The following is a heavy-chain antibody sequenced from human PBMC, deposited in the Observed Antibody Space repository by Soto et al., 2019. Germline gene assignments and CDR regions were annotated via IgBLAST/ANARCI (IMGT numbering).Heavy chain of an antibody. V-gene: IGHV4-59*01. Sequence: SETLSLTCTVSGGSISSYYWSWIRQPPGKELKWIVYIYYSGRTNFNPSLKSRVTISVDTSKNQFSLKLSSVTAADTAVYYCARDRGGYSYGYYYYGMDVWGQGTTVTVSS. CDR1: GGSISSYY. D-gene: IGHD5-18*01. CDR2: IYYSGRT. J-gene: IGHJ6*02. CDR3: ARDRGGYSYGYYYYGMDV.